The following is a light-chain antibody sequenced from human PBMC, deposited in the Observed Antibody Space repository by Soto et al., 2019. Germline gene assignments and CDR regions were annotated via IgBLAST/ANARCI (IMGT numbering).Light chain of an antibody. CDR1: QNIASY. Sequence: DIQMTQSPYSLSASVGDRVTITCRASQNIASYLNWYQQTPGKAPKLLIYTASNLQSGVPSRFSGSGSGTDFTLTISSLQPEDFATYYCQQSYTTPRTFGQGTKVDIK. CDR2: TAS. CDR3: QQSYTTPRT. J-gene: IGKJ1*01. V-gene: IGKV1-39*01.